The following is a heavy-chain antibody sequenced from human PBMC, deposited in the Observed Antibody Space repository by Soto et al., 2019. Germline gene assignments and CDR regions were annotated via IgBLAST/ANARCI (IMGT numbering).Heavy chain of an antibody. J-gene: IGHJ6*02. D-gene: IGHD3-10*01. Sequence: TGGSLRLSCAASGFTFSSYGMHWVRQAPGKGLEWVAVISYDGSNKYYADSVKGRFTISRDNSKNTLYLQMNSLRAEDTAVYYCARDRGYDAHDYYYNAMGVWGQGTTVTVSS. CDR1: GFTFSSYG. CDR2: ISYDGSNK. CDR3: ARDRGYDAHDYYYNAMGV. V-gene: IGHV3-30*03.